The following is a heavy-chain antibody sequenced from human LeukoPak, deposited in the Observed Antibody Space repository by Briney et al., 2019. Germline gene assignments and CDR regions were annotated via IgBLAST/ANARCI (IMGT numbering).Heavy chain of an antibody. D-gene: IGHD3-10*01. CDR3: AKSMYYYGSGSYGPQDY. Sequence: PGKSLRLSCAASGFTFDDYAMHWVRQAPGKGLEWVSGISWNSGSIGYADSVKGRFTISRDNAKNSLYLQMNSLRAEDTALYYCAKSMYYYGSGSYGPQDYWGQGTLVTVSS. J-gene: IGHJ4*02. CDR2: ISWNSGSI. V-gene: IGHV3-9*01. CDR1: GFTFDDYA.